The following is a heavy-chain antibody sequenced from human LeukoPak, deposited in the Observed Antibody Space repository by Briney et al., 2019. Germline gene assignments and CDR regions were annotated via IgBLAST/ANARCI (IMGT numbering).Heavy chain of an antibody. V-gene: IGHV3-9*01. CDR1: GFTFSSYE. Sequence: GGSLRLSCAASGFTFSSYEMNWVRHAPGKGLEWVSGISWNSGSIDYADSVKGRFTISRDNAKNSLYLQMNSLRAEDAALYYCAKDRSVGATWIDYWGQGTLVTVSS. CDR3: AKDRSVGATWIDY. D-gene: IGHD1-26*01. J-gene: IGHJ4*02. CDR2: ISWNSGSI.